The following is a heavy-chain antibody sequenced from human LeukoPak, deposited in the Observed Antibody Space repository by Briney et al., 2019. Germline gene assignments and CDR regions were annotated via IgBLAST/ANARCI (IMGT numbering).Heavy chain of an antibody. J-gene: IGHJ4*02. V-gene: IGHV4-39*01. CDR3: ARRLHYFDY. CDR1: GGSISSTYDH. CDR2: IRYSGTT. D-gene: IGHD2-21*02. Sequence: TPSETLSLTCTVSGGSISSTYDHWDWIRQPPGKGLEWLGSIRYSGTTYYNPSLKGRVTIFVDTSNTQFSLRLRSVTAADTAVYYCARRLHYFDYWGQGSLVTVSS.